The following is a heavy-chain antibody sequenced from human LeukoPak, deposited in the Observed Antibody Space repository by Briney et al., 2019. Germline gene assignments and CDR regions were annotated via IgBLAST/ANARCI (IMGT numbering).Heavy chain of an antibody. CDR1: GGTFSSYA. V-gene: IGHV1-69*01. CDR2: IILIFGTA. Sequence: ASVKVSCKASGGTFSSYAISWVRQAPGQGLEWMGGIILIFGTANYAQKFQGRVTITADESTSTAYMELSSLRSEDTAVYYCARDFGTSAPDEAFDIWGQGTMVTVSS. CDR3: ARDFGTSAPDEAFDI. D-gene: IGHD3-10*01. J-gene: IGHJ3*02.